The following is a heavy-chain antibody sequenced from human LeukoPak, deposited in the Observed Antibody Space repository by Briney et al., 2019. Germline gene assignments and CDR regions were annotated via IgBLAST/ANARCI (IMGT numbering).Heavy chain of an antibody. CDR3: AKEASSSWYRLGYYYYYYMDV. CDR2: IKQDGSEK. V-gene: IGHV3-7*01. J-gene: IGHJ6*03. D-gene: IGHD6-13*01. CDR1: GFTFSSYW. Sequence: GGSLRLSCAASGFTFSSYWMSWVRQAPGKGLEWVANIKQDGSEKYYVDSVKGRFTISRDNAKNSLYLQMNSLRAEDTAVYYCAKEASSSWYRLGYYYYYYMDVWGKGTTVTISS.